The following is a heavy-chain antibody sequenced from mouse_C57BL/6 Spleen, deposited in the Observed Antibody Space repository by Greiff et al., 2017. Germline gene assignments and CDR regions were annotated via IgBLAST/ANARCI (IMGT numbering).Heavy chain of an antibody. D-gene: IGHD1-1*01. CDR1: GYTFTSYW. CDR3: ARAHYYGSSYGYFDV. Sequence: QVQLQQPGAELVKPGASVKLSCKASGYTFTSYWMHWVRQRPGQGLEWIGMIHPNSGSTNYNEKIKSKATLTVDKSSSTAYMQLSSLTSEDSAVYYCARAHYYGSSYGYFDVWGTGTTVTVSS. CDR2: IHPNSGST. V-gene: IGHV1-64*01. J-gene: IGHJ1*03.